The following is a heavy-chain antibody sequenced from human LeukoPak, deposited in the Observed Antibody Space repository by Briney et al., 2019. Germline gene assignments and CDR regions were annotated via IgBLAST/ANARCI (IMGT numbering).Heavy chain of an antibody. Sequence: GGSLRLSXAXSGFTFSTYGMYWVRQAPGKGLEWVAFIRYDGSSKYYADSVKGRFTISRDNSKNTLYLQMNSLRAEDTALYCCAKDIFHSLDSWGQGTLVTVSS. V-gene: IGHV3-30*02. CDR2: IRYDGSSK. J-gene: IGHJ4*02. D-gene: IGHD3-9*01. CDR3: AKDIFHSLDS. CDR1: GFTFSTYG.